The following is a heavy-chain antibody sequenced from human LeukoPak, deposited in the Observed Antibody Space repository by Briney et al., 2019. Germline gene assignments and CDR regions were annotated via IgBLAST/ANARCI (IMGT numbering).Heavy chain of an antibody. D-gene: IGHD2-2*01. J-gene: IGHJ5*02. Sequence: KPSETLSLTCAAYGGSFSGYYWSWIRQPPGKGLEWIGEINHSGSTNYNPSLKSRVTISVDTSKNQFSLKLSSVTAADTAVYYCASASSTSGWDWFDPWGQGTLVTVSS. CDR1: GGSFSGYY. CDR3: ASASSTSGWDWFDP. V-gene: IGHV4-34*01. CDR2: INHSGST.